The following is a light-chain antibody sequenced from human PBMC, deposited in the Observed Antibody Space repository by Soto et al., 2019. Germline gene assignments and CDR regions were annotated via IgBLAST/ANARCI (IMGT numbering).Light chain of an antibody. CDR2: DAS. J-gene: IGKJ2*01. CDR3: QQYNSYSYP. Sequence: DIQMTQSPSTLSASVGDRVTITCRASQSISSWLAWYQQKPGKAPKLLIYDASSLESGVPSRFSGSGSGTEFTLTISSLQPDDFATYYCQQYNSYSYPSGQGTKLEIK. V-gene: IGKV1-5*01. CDR1: QSISSW.